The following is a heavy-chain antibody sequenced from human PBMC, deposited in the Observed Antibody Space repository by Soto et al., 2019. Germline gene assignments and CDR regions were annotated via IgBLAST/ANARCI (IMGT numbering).Heavy chain of an antibody. CDR2: ISWDGGIT. Sequence: EVHLVESGGTVVQSGGSLRLSCAASGFTFNAYTLHWVRQAPGKGLEWVSLISWDGGITYYGASVKGRFTVSRDNSDNSLYLQMTSLRSDETAFYYCAKDSYDILTVQKRYFDSWGQGTLVTVSS. CDR1: GFTFNAYT. D-gene: IGHD3-9*01. J-gene: IGHJ4*02. V-gene: IGHV3-43*01. CDR3: AKDSYDILTVQKRYFDS.